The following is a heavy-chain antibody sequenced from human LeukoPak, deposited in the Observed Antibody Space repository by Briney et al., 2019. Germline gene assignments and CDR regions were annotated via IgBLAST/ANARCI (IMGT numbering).Heavy chain of an antibody. J-gene: IGHJ4*02. CDR2: IIPIFGTA. V-gene: IGHV1-69*13. CDR1: GGTFSSYA. Sequence: SVKVPCTASGGTFSSYAISWVRQAPGQGLEWMGGIIPIFGTANYAQKFQGRVTITADESTSTAYMELSSLRSEDTAVYYCARLGGPYCTNGVCPGGYWGQGTLVTVSS. D-gene: IGHD2-8*01. CDR3: ARLGGPYCTNGVCPGGY.